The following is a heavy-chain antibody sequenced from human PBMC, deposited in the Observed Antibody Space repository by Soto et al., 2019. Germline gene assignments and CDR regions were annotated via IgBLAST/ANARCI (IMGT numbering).Heavy chain of an antibody. Sequence: SQTLSLTCAISGDSVSSNSAAWNWIRQSPSRGLEWLGRTYYRSKWYNDYAVSVKSRITINPDTSKNQFSLQLNSVTPEDTAVYYCARGVVVVVAATYGMDVWGQGTTVTVSS. D-gene: IGHD2-15*01. V-gene: IGHV6-1*01. CDR3: ARGVVVVVAATYGMDV. CDR1: GDSVSSNSAA. J-gene: IGHJ6*02. CDR2: TYYRSKWYN.